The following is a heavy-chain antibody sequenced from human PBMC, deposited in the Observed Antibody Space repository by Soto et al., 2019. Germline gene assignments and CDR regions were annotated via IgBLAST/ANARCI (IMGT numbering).Heavy chain of an antibody. D-gene: IGHD6-19*01. CDR1: GISISSYY. Sequence: SETLCVTCTVSGISISSYYWIWIRTPPGKGLEWIGYIYYSGSTNYNPSLKSRVTRSVDTSKNQFSLKLSSVTAADTAVYYCARFSLVYSSVVSWFDPWGQGTLVTVSS. J-gene: IGHJ5*02. CDR2: IYYSGST. V-gene: IGHV4-59*01. CDR3: ARFSLVYSSVVSWFDP.